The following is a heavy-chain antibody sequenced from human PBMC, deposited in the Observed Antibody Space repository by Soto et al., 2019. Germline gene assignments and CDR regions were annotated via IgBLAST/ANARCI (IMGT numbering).Heavy chain of an antibody. D-gene: IGHD2-2*01. J-gene: IGHJ4*02. CDR2: IKTNSDGGTV. Sequence: EVHLVESVGGLVKAGGSLRLSCAASGFTFSNAWMSWVRQAPGKGLEWIGRIKTNSDGGTVDYASPVKGRFTISRDDSKSMLYLDLNSLKTEDTGVYFCATVYCATTSCYAPFDYWGKGTLVTVSS. V-gene: IGHV3-15*01. CDR3: ATVYCATTSCYAPFDY. CDR1: GFTFSNAW.